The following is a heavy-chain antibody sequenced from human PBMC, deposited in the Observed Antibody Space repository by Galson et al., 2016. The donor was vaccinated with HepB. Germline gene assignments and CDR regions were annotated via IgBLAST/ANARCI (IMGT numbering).Heavy chain of an antibody. Sequence: QSGAEVKKPGESLKISCKGSGYGFTSYWIGWVRQMPGKGLEWMGIIYPGVSDTRYSPSFQGQVTISADKSISTAYLQWSSLKASDTAMYYCARAYGSGSYNYYYYGMDVWGQGTTVTVSS. CDR3: ARAYGSGSYNYYYYGMDV. D-gene: IGHD3-10*01. V-gene: IGHV5-51*01. CDR2: IYPGVSDT. J-gene: IGHJ6*02. CDR1: GYGFTSYW.